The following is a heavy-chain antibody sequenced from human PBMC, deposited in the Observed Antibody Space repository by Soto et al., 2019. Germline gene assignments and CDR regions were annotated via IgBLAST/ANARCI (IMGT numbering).Heavy chain of an antibody. V-gene: IGHV1-69*01. CDR1: GGTFSSYD. D-gene: IGHD3-3*01. Sequence: QVQLVQSGAEVKKPGSSVKVSCKASGGTFSSYDISWLRQAPVQGLEWMGGSIPIFGTANYAQKFQGRVTITADESTSTAYMELSSLRSEDTAVYDCERTDTPRRFLEWLLNYWGQGTLVTVSS. CDR3: ERTDTPRRFLEWLLNY. CDR2: SIPIFGTA. J-gene: IGHJ4*02.